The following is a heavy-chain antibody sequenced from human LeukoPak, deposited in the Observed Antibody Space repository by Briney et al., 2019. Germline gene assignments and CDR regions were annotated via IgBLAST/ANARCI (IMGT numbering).Heavy chain of an antibody. J-gene: IGHJ4*02. CDR3: ARHAYCSGGSCYAYFDY. CDR1: GFTFSSYA. Sequence: GGSLRLSCAASGFTFSSYAMHWVRQAPGKGLEWVAVISYDGSNKYYADSVKGRFTISRDNSKNTLYLQMNSLRAEDTALYYCARHAYCSGGSCYAYFDYWGQGTLVTVSS. V-gene: IGHV3-30*04. D-gene: IGHD2-15*01. CDR2: ISYDGSNK.